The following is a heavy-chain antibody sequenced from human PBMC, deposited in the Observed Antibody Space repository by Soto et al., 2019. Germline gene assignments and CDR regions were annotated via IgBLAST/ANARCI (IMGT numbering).Heavy chain of an antibody. CDR2: VSYNGGT. D-gene: IGHD2-2*01. CDR1: GGSISAGSYT. V-gene: IGHV4-39*01. Sequence: QLQLQESGPGLLRPSDTLSLTCTVSGGSISAGSYTGGWIRQPPGKGLEWIGTVSYNGGTYFNPSLKSRVTISVDASNNQSSLKLSSVTAADTAVYYCAKRGHSTSWYWFDPWGQGTLVTVSS. CDR3: AKRGHSTSWYWFDP. J-gene: IGHJ5*02.